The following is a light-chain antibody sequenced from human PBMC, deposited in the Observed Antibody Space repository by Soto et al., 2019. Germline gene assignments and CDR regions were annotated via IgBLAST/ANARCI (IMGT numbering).Light chain of an antibody. CDR1: SSDVGGYNY. J-gene: IGLJ2*01. V-gene: IGLV2-14*01. CDR3: ISYTSSSTVI. Sequence: QSAPTQPASVSGSPGQSITISCTGTSSDVGGYNYVSWYQQHPGKAPKIIIYDVSYRPSGVSTRFSGSKSGNTASLTISGLQAEDEADYYCISYTSSSTVIFGGGTKVTVL. CDR2: DVS.